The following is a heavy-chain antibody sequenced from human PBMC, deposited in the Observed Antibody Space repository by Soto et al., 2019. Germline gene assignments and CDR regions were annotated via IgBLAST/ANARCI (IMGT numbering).Heavy chain of an antibody. J-gene: IGHJ6*02. CDR3: ARIHYYDSSGLGRYYYYGMDV. D-gene: IGHD3-22*01. Sequence: GTSVKLSCEACGDSFTSYYMHCVRQAPEQGLEWMGIINPSGGSTSYAQKFQGRVTMTRDTSTSTVYMELSSLRSEDTAVCYCARIHYYDSSGLGRYYYYGMDVWGQGTTVTVSS. V-gene: IGHV1-46*01. CDR1: GDSFTSYY. CDR2: INPSGGST.